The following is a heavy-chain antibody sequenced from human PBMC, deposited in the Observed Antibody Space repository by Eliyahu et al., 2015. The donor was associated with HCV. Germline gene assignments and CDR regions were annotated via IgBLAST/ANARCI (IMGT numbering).Heavy chain of an antibody. Sequence: LVQSGGEVKTPGASVKISCKASGYTFTSFAINWVRQAPGRGLEWMGWSHTYNGKTNFAQNLQGRVTMTADRSTRTAYLEVRSLTSDDTGVYYCAREADYWYFDIWGRGTQVTVSS. J-gene: IGHJ2*01. CDR1: GYTFTSFA. CDR3: AREADYWYFDI. CDR2: SHTYNGKT. V-gene: IGHV1-18*04.